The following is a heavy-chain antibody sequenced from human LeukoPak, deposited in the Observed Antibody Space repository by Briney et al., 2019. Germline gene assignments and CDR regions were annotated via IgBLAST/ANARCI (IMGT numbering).Heavy chain of an antibody. Sequence: GGSLRLSCAGSGFTFSRYNMNWVRQAPGKGLERVSSISSSSSYIYYADSVKGRFTISRDNAQNSLFLQMNSLRAEDTAVYYCARDAQWLVPEGYYYYMDVWAKGPRSPSP. D-gene: IGHD6-19*01. CDR2: ISSSSSYI. CDR1: GFTFSRYN. J-gene: IGHJ6*03. CDR3: ARDAQWLVPEGYYYYMDV. V-gene: IGHV3-21*01.